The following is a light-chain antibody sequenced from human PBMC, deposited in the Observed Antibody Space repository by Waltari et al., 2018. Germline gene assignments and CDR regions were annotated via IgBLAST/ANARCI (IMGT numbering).Light chain of an antibody. CDR2: DDD. CDR1: APHVGNDN. V-gene: IGLV1-51*01. Sequence: QSGLTHPPSVSAAPGQKVTISGSGSAPHVGNDNVSWYQQPPGRAPKLLIYDDDNRPSGIPDRFSGSKSGTSATLAITGLQTGDEADYFCGTWDSSLSAGVFGTGTKVTV. J-gene: IGLJ1*01. CDR3: GTWDSSLSAGV.